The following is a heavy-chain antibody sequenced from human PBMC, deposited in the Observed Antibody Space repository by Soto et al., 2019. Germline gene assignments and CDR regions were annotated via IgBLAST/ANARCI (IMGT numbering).Heavy chain of an antibody. J-gene: IGHJ4*02. CDR1: GFTFSSYG. CDR2: ISYDGSNK. CDR3: AKQISSGWYYFDS. D-gene: IGHD6-13*01. Sequence: GGSLRLSCAASGFTFSSYGMHWVRQAPGKGLEWVAVISYDGSNKYYADSVKGRFTISRDNSKNTLYLQMNSLRAEDTALYYCAKQISSGWYYFDSWGQGTLVTVS. V-gene: IGHV3-30*18.